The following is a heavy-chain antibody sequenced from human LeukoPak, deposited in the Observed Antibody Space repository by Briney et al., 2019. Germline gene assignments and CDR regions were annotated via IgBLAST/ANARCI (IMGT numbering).Heavy chain of an antibody. Sequence: GGSLRLSCAASGFTFSSYAMSWVRQAPGKGLEWVSAISGSGGSTYYADSVKGRFTISRDNSKNTLYLQMNSLRAEDTAVYYCARGSYDSSGYYYGDWFDPWGQGTLVTVSS. CDR3: ARGSYDSSGYYYGDWFDP. V-gene: IGHV3-23*01. CDR2: ISGSGGST. D-gene: IGHD3-22*01. J-gene: IGHJ5*02. CDR1: GFTFSSYA.